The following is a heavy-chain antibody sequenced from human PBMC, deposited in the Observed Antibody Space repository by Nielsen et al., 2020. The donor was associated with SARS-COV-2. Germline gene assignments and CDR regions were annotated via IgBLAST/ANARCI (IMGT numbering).Heavy chain of an antibody. CDR3: AKAPTIYGSGSYCDY. V-gene: IGHV3-23*01. CDR1: GFTFSSYA. D-gene: IGHD3-10*01. CDR2: ISGSGGST. J-gene: IGHJ4*02. Sequence: GESLKISCAASGFTFSSYAMSWVRQAPGKGLEWVSAISGSGGSTYYADSVKGRFTISRDNSKNTLYLQMNSLRAEDTAVYYCAKAPTIYGSGSYCDYWGQGTLVTVSS.